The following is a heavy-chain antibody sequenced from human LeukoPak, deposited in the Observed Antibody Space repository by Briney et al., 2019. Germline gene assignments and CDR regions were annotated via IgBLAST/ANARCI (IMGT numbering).Heavy chain of an antibody. J-gene: IGHJ4*02. CDR2: ISSNGGST. V-gene: IGHV3-23*01. Sequence: GGSLRLSCAASGFTFSSYAMSWVRQAPGKGLEWVSIISSNGGSTYYADSVRGRFTISRDNSKNTLFLQMNSLRAGDTAIYYCTKDRRGPAAGTWYFDSWGQGTLVTVSP. CDR1: GFTFSSYA. CDR3: TKDRRGPAAGTWYFDS. D-gene: IGHD6-13*01.